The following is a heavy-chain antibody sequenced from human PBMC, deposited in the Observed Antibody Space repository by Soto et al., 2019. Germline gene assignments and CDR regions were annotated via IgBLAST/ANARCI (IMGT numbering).Heavy chain of an antibody. CDR3: ASVRGVAAAGTSWFDP. CDR2: IYYSGST. Sequence: QLQLQESGPGLVKPSETLSLTCTVSGGSISSSSYYWGWIRQPPGKGLEWIGSIYYSGSTYYNPSLKSRVTISVDTSKNQFSLKLSSVTAADTAVYYCASVRGVAAAGTSWFDPWGQGTLVTVSS. D-gene: IGHD6-13*01. V-gene: IGHV4-39*01. J-gene: IGHJ5*02. CDR1: GGSISSSSYY.